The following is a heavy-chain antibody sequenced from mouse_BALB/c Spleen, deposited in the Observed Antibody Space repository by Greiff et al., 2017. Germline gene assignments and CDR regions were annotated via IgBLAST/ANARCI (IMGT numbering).Heavy chain of an antibody. Sequence: EVKVVESGGGLVQPGGSRKLSCAASGFTFSSFGMHWVRQAPEKGLEWVAYISSGSSTIYYADTVKGRFTISRDNPKNTLFLQMTSLRSEDTAMYYCARSRYDYYAMDYWGQGTSVTVSS. CDR3: ARSRYDYYAMDY. D-gene: IGHD2-14*01. V-gene: IGHV5-17*02. CDR2: ISSGSSTI. J-gene: IGHJ4*01. CDR1: GFTFSSFG.